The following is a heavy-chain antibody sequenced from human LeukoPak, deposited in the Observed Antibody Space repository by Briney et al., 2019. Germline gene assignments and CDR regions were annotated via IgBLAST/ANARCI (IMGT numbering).Heavy chain of an antibody. CDR3: AGGSGWTTNY. J-gene: IGHJ4*02. Sequence: GGSLRLSCAASGFTFSSYGMHWVRQAPGKGLEWVVVISYDGSNKHYADSVKGRFTISRDNSKNTLYLQMNSLRAEDTAVYYCAGGSGWTTNYWGQGTLVTVSS. D-gene: IGHD3-3*01. CDR1: GFTFSSYG. V-gene: IGHV3-30*03. CDR2: ISYDGSNK.